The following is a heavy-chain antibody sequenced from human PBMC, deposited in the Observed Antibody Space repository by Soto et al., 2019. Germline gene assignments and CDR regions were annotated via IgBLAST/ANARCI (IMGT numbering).Heavy chain of an antibody. CDR2: RNPNSGNT. J-gene: IGHJ6*02. Sequence: QVQLVQSGAEVKKPGASVKVSCKASGYTFTSYDINWVRQATGQGLEGMGWRNPNSGNTGYAQKFQGRVTMTRNTSISTAYMELSSLRSEDTAVYYCARALVVRGVISYYYGMDVWGQGTTVTVSS. CDR1: GYTFTSYD. V-gene: IGHV1-8*01. D-gene: IGHD3-10*01. CDR3: ARALVVRGVISYYYGMDV.